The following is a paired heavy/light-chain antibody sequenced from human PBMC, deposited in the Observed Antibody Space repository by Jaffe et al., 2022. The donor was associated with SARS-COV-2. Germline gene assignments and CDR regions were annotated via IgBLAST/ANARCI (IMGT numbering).Light chain of an antibody. CDR2: AAS. CDR1: QDIRNN. CDR3: LQHNSYPRT. J-gene: IGKJ1*01. V-gene: IGKV1-17*01. Sequence: DIQMTQSPSSLSASVGDRVTITCRASQDIRNNLIWCQQKPGKAPKRLIYAASSLQSGVPSRFSGSGSGTEFTLTISSLQPEDFATYYCLQHNSYPRTFGQGTKVEIK.
Heavy chain of an antibody. CDR1: GFIFSKYA. D-gene: IGHD3-3*01. J-gene: IGHJ6*02. CDR2: ISGSGGRT. V-gene: IGHV3-23*01. CDR3: VKDVPTRDFDPWSGPKDGMDV. Sequence: EVQLLESGGGLVQPGGSLRLSCAASGFIFSKYAMSWVRQAPGKGLEWVSSISGSGGRTYYADSVKGRFTISRDNSKNTLDVQMKSLRAEDTAVYYCVKDVPTRDFDPWSGPKDGMDVWGQGTTITVSS.